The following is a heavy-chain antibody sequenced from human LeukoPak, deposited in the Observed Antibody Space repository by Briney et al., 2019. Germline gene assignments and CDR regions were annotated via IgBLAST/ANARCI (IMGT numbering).Heavy chain of an antibody. CDR2: IYYDAGA. V-gene: IGHV4-31*03. J-gene: IGHJ4*02. CDR1: GASTTTTTHY. Sequence: PSQTLSLTCTVSGASTTTTTHYWSWLRQHPGKGPEWIAYIYYDAGAYYNPSLASRVTISLDSSANQFSLRLSSVTAADTAVYYCARGRLGGYWGQGTLVTVSS. D-gene: IGHD4-23*01. CDR3: ARGRLGGY.